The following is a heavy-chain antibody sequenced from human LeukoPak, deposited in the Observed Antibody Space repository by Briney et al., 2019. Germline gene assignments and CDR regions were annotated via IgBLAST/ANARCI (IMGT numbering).Heavy chain of an antibody. CDR3: ASGSGWYGDY. CDR1: GGSISSSSYY. Sequence: SETLSLTCTVSGGSISSSSYYWSWIRQPAGKGLEWIGRIYTSGSTNYNPSLKSRVTISVDTSKNQFSLKLSSVTAADTAVYYCASGSGWYGDYWGQGTLVTVSS. D-gene: IGHD6-19*01. V-gene: IGHV4-61*02. CDR2: IYTSGST. J-gene: IGHJ4*02.